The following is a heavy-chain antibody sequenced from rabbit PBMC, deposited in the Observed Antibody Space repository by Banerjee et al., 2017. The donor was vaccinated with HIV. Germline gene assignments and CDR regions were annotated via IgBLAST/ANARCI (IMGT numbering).Heavy chain of an antibody. CDR3: ARDRTYAGDVDSYFNF. CDR2: VYGGNSGVT. J-gene: IGHJ4*01. V-gene: IGHV1S40*01. CDR1: GFSFSSNYW. D-gene: IGHD4-2*01. Sequence: QSLEESGGDLVKPGASLTLTCTASGFSFSSNYWIHWVRQAPGKGLEWIACVYGGNSGVTDYANWVNGRFTVSKTSSTTVTLQMTSLTVADTATYFCARDRTYAGDVDSYFNFWGPGTLVTVS.